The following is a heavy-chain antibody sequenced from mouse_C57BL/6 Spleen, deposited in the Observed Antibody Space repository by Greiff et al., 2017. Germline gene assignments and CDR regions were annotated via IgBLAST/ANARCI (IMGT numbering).Heavy chain of an antibody. CDR2: IYPGDGDT. V-gene: IGHV1-82*01. Sequence: QVQLQQSGPELVKPGASVKISCKASGYAFSSSWMNWVKQRPGKGLEWIGRIYPGDGDTNYNGKFKGKDTLTADKSSSTAYMQLSSLTSEDSAVYYCARHGYYAMDYWGQGTSVTVSS. CDR1: GYAFSSSW. CDR3: ARHGYYAMDY. J-gene: IGHJ4*01.